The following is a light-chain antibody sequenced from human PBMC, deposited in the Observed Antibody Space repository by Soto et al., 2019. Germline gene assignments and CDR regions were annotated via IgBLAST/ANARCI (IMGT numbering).Light chain of an antibody. J-gene: IGKJ4*01. CDR3: QQRSNWLLT. CDR1: QSVSSY. Sequence: EIVLTQSPATLSLSPGERATLSCRASQSVSSYLAWSQQKPGQAPRLLIYDASYRATGIPARFGGSGSGRDFAHPIGSREPEAFAVSYCQQRSNWLLTCGGGTKVELK. V-gene: IGKV3-11*02. CDR2: DAS.